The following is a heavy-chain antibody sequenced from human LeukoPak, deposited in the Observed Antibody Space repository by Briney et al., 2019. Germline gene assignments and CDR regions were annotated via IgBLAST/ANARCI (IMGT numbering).Heavy chain of an antibody. V-gene: IGHV4-4*02. CDR1: GGSISSRNW. D-gene: IGHD2-15*01. CDR2: IYHSGST. J-gene: IGHJ5*02. CDR3: ARVSIYCSGGSCDYNWFDP. Sequence: SGALSLTCAVSGGSISSRNWWSWVRQSPGKGLEWIGEIYHSGSTNYNPSLKSRVTISVDTSKNQFSLKLSSVTAADTAVYYCARVSIYCSGGSCDYNWFDPWGQGTLVTVSS.